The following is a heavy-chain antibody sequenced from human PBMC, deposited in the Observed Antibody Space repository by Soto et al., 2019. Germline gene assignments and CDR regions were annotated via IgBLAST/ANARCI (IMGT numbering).Heavy chain of an antibody. Sequence: SETLSLTCAVSGGSISSGGYSWSWIRQPPGKGLEWIGYIYHSGSPYYNPSLKSRVTISVDRSKNQFSLKLSSVTAADTAVYYCARLIHCKTTSCYFDYWGQGTLVTVSS. CDR3: ARLIHCKTTSCYFDY. V-gene: IGHV4-30-2*01. D-gene: IGHD2-2*01. CDR2: IYHSGSP. J-gene: IGHJ4*02. CDR1: GGSISSGGYS.